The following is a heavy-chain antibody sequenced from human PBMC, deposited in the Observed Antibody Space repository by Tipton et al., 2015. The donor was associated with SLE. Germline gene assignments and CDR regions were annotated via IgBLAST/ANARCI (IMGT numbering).Heavy chain of an antibody. CDR1: GGSISSYY. V-gene: IGHV4-59*12. D-gene: IGHD6-13*01. J-gene: IGHJ4*02. CDR2: IYYSGST. Sequence: TLSLTYTVSGGSISSYYWSWIRQSPGKGLEWIGYIYYSGSTNYNPSLKSRVTISVDTSKNQFSLKLSSVTAADTAVYYCAREQQGYYFDYWGQGTLVTVSS. CDR3: AREQQGYYFDY.